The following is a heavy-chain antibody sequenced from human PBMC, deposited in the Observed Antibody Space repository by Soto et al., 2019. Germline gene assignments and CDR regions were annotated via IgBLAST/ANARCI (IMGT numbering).Heavy chain of an antibody. CDR3: TTDKWDYYGSGSYYDYYYYGMDV. J-gene: IGHJ6*02. D-gene: IGHD3-10*01. Sequence: EVQLVESGGGLVKPGGSLRLSCAASGFTFSNAWMNWVRQAPGKGLEWVGRIKSKTDGGTTDYAAPVKGRFTISRDDSKNTLYLQMNSLKTEDTAVYYCTTDKWDYYGSGSYYDYYYYGMDVWGQGTTVTVSS. CDR2: IKSKTDGGTT. CDR1: GFTFSNAW. V-gene: IGHV3-15*07.